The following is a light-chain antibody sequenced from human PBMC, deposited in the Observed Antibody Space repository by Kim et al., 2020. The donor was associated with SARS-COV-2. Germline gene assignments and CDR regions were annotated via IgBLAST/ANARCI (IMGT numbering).Light chain of an antibody. CDR1: SSDVGGYNY. CDR2: EVI. J-gene: IGLJ2*01. CDR3: SSYAGSNNLV. V-gene: IGLV2-8*01. Sequence: GQSVTISCTGTSSDVGGYNYVSWYQQHPGKAPKLMIYEVITRPSGVPDRFSGSKSGNTASLTVSGLQAEDEAAYYCSSYAGSNNLVFGGGTKLTVL.